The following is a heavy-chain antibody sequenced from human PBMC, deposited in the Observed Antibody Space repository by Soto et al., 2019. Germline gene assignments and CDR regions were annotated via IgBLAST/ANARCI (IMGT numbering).Heavy chain of an antibody. CDR2: IYYSGST. D-gene: IGHD2-2*01. Sequence: SETLSLTCTVSGGSISSSSYYWGWIRQPPGKGLEWIGSIYYSGSTYYNPSLKCRVTISVDTSKNQFSLKLSSVTAADTAVYYCARQGRDIVVVGNWFDPWGQGTLVTVSS. J-gene: IGHJ5*02. CDR3: ARQGRDIVVVGNWFDP. CDR1: GGSISSSSYY. V-gene: IGHV4-39*01.